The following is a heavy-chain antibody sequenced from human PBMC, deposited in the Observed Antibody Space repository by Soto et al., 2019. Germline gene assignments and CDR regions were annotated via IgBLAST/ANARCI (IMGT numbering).Heavy chain of an antibody. CDR3: ARTTSVVVVAASVCWFDP. CDR2: IYYSGST. Sequence: QVQLQESGPGLVKPSQTLSLTCTVSGGSISSGGYYWSWIRQHPGKGLEWIGYIYYSGSTYYNPSLKSRVTISVDTSKNQFSLKLSAVTAADTAVYYCARTTSVVVVAASVCWFDPWGQGTLVTVSS. CDR1: GGSISSGGYY. V-gene: IGHV4-31*03. J-gene: IGHJ5*02. D-gene: IGHD2-15*01.